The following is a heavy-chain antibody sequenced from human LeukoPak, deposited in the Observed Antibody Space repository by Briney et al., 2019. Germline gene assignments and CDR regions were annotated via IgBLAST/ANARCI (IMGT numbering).Heavy chain of an antibody. V-gene: IGHV1-69*05. CDR2: IIPIFGTA. Sequence: GSSVKVSCKASGGTFSSYAISWVRQAPGQGLEWMGRIIPIFGTANYAQKFQGRVTIATDESTSTAYMELSSLRSEDTAVYYCARLYCGGDCYLWGAFDSWGQGTMVTVSS. CDR1: GGTFSSYA. J-gene: IGHJ3*02. CDR3: ARLYCGGDCYLWGAFDS. D-gene: IGHD2-21*02.